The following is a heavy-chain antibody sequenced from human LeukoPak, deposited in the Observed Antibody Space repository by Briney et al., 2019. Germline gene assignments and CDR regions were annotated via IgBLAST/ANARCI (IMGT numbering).Heavy chain of an antibody. CDR2: IDPSDSYT. J-gene: IGHJ4*02. Sequence: GESLRISCKGSGYSFTSYWISWVRQMPGKGLEWMGRIDPSDSYTNYSPSFQGHVTISADKSISTAYLQWSGLKASDTAMYYCASTGYCSSTSCYGIDYWGQGTLVTVSS. V-gene: IGHV5-10-1*01. CDR3: ASTGYCSSTSCYGIDY. D-gene: IGHD2-2*01. CDR1: GYSFTSYW.